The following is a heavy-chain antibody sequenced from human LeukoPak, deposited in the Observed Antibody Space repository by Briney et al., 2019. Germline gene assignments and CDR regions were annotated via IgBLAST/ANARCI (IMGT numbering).Heavy chain of an antibody. D-gene: IGHD1-1*01. Sequence: GGSQRLSCAASGFTFNSYWMTWARQAPGKGLEWVANIKPDGTEKFYGDSVTGRFTISRDNAKNSLYLQMDSLRAEDTAVYYCARENGKFDNWGQGTLVTVSS. V-gene: IGHV3-7*01. CDR2: IKPDGTEK. J-gene: IGHJ4*02. CDR3: ARENGKFDN. CDR1: GFTFNSYW.